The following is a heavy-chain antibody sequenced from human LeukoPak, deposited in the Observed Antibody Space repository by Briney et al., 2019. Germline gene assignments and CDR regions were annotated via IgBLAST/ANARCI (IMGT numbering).Heavy chain of an antibody. CDR1: GGSISSSKW. V-gene: IGHV4-4*02. CDR3: ARGVYYDYVWGSYRPGAFDI. Sequence: SETLSLTCAVSGGSISSSKWWSWLRQPPGKGLEWIGEVFHSGSTNYNPSLKSRVTISVDTSKNQFSLKLSSVTAADTAVYYCARGVYYDYVWGSYRPGAFDIWGQGTMVTVSS. CDR2: VFHSGST. D-gene: IGHD3-16*02. J-gene: IGHJ3*02.